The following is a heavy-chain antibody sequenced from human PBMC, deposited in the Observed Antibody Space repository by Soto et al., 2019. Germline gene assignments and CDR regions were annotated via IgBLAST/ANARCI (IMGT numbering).Heavy chain of an antibody. CDR2: INPSVGRT. V-gene: IGHV1-46*01. Sequence: DPVQVSCQAAGGSYSSYIISWGRQENGQGLEWMGRINPSVGRTDYAHKFQGRVTVAGDTSMTTVYMELSSLRSDDTAVYYCARAPQAAAGPYLDYRGQGTLVTVSS. J-gene: IGHJ4*02. D-gene: IGHD6-13*01. CDR1: GGSYSSYI. CDR3: ARAPQAAAGPYLDY.